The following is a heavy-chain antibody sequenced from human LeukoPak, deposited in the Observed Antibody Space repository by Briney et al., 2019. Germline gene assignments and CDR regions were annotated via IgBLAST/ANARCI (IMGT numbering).Heavy chain of an antibody. D-gene: IGHD4-17*01. CDR1: GFTFSSYD. J-gene: IGHJ4*02. V-gene: IGHV3-13*05. CDR3: ARHDYGD. Sequence: PGGSLRLSCTASGFTFSSYDMHWVRQDKGKGLEWVSAISTTGDPYYLGSVKGRFTVSRDDAKNSLYLQMNSLRAEDTAVYYCARHDYGDLGQGTLVTVSS. CDR2: ISTTGDP.